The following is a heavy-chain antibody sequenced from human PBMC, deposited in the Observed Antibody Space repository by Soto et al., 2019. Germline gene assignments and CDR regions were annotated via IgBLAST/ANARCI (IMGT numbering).Heavy chain of an antibody. V-gene: IGHV4-39*01. CDR2: VFSSGAT. CDR1: CGSVSVSGHS. D-gene: IGHD2-15*01. J-gene: IGHJ4*02. Sequence: LCLTCAVSCGSVSVSGHSYGWIRQPPGKGLEWLGTVFSSGATYYNPSFTTRLTMSVDTSRNEVSLKMTSMTAADTSVYYCAIAVGYCSATSCYPFGIWGQGSLVTVSS. CDR3: AIAVGYCSATSCYPFGI.